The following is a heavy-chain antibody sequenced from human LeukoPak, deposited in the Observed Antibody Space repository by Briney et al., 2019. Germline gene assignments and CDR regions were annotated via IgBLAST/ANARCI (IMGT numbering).Heavy chain of an antibody. CDR1: GFTFSTSW. CDR3: ARVGSIVATIFHSYGLDY. J-gene: IGHJ4*02. D-gene: IGHD5-12*01. CDR2: VSNDGTKK. Sequence: GGSLRLSCAASGFTFSTSWMSWVRQAPGKGLEWVTIVSNDGTKKYYVDSVNGRFTISRDNPNNTLYLEMNNLRAEDTAVYYCARVGSIVATIFHSYGLDYWGQGTLVTVSS. V-gene: IGHV3-30*03.